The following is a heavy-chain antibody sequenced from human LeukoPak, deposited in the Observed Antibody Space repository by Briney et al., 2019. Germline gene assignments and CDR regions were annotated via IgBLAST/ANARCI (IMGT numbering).Heavy chain of an antibody. J-gene: IGHJ4*02. V-gene: IGHV1-8*01. CDR1: GYTFTSYD. Sequence: ASVKVSCKASGYTFTSYDINWVRQATGQGLEWMGWMNPNSGNTGYAQKLQGRVTMTTDTSTSTAYMELRSLRSDDTAVYYCARILIVGATIFDYWGQGTLVTVSS. CDR3: ARILIVGATIFDY. D-gene: IGHD1-26*01. CDR2: MNPNSGNT.